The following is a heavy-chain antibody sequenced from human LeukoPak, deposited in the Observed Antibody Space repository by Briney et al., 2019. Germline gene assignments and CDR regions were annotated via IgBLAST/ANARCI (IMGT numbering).Heavy chain of an antibody. CDR3: ARGGIAARRGFDY. CDR2: VFYSGST. Sequence: SETLSLTCNVTGGSMNNFHWSWIRQPPGKGLEWLGYVFYSGSTYYNPSLKSRVTISVDTSKNQFSLKLSSVTAADTAVYYCARGGIAARRGFDYWGQGTLVTVSS. V-gene: IGHV4-59*08. D-gene: IGHD6-6*01. J-gene: IGHJ4*02. CDR1: GGSMNNFH.